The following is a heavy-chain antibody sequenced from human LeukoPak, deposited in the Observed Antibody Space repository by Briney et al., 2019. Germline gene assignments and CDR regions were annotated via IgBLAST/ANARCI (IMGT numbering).Heavy chain of an antibody. J-gene: IGHJ4*02. V-gene: IGHV3-53*01. D-gene: IGHD3-10*01. CDR1: GFTVRDSY. CDR2: IYVSGTT. Sequence: GGSLRLSCAASGFTVRDSYMSWVRQAPGKRLEWLAFIYVSGTTFYAASVKGRFTISRDNSKNTVHLQMNNLRAEDTALYYCGRHAYGGSPPLSWGQGALVTVSS. CDR3: GRHAYGGSPPLS.